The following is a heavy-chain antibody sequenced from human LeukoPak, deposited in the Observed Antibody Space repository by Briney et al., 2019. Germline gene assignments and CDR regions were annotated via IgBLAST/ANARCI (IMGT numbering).Heavy chain of an antibody. D-gene: IGHD2-15*01. V-gene: IGHV1-2*02. Sequence: ASVKVSCKASGYTFTGYYMHWVRQAPGQGLEWMGWINPNSGGTNYAQKFQGRVTMTRDTSISTAYMELSRLRSDDTAVYYCAKERGYLVVAATVDYWGQGTLVTVSS. CDR2: INPNSGGT. CDR1: GYTFTGYY. CDR3: AKERGYLVVAATVDY. J-gene: IGHJ4*02.